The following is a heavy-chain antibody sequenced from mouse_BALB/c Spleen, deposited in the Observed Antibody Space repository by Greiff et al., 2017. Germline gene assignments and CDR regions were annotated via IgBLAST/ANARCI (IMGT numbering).Heavy chain of an antibody. CDR3: ARGGGYYPFDY. J-gene: IGHJ2*01. CDR1: GYAFSSYW. CDR2: IYPGDGDT. D-gene: IGHD2-3*01. Sequence: HVHVKQSGAELVRPGSSVKISCKASGYAFSSYWMTWVKQRPGQGLEWIGQIYPGDGDTNYNGKFKGKATLTADKSSSTAYMQLSSLTSEDSAVYFCARGGGYYPFDYWGQGTTLTVSS. V-gene: IGHV1-80*01.